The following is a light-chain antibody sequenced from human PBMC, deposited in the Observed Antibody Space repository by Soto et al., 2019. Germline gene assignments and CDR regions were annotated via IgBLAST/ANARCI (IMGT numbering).Light chain of an antibody. J-gene: IGKJ1*01. CDR1: QTVTRNY. CDR3: QQYGSSGT. Sequence: EIVLTQSPGTLSLSPVERATLSCRASQTVTRNYLAWHQQKPGQAPRLLIYGASNRATGIPDRFSGSGSGTDFTLTISRLEPEDFAVYYCQQYGSSGTFGQGTKVDIK. V-gene: IGKV3-20*01. CDR2: GAS.